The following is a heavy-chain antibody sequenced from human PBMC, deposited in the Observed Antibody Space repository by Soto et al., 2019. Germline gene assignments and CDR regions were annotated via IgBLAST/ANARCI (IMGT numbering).Heavy chain of an antibody. V-gene: IGHV3-7*05. CDR2: IKQDGSEK. D-gene: IGHD4-17*01. J-gene: IGHJ3*02. CDR3: ARETTVVTHLDAFDI. Sequence: HPGGSLRLSCAASGFTFSSYWMSWVRQAPGKGLEWVANIKQDGSEKYYVDSVKGRFTISRDNAKNSLYLQMNSLRAEDTAVYYCARETTVVTHLDAFDIWGQGTMVTVSS. CDR1: GFTFSSYW.